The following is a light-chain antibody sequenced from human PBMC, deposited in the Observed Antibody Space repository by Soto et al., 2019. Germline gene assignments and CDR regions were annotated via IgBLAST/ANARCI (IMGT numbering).Light chain of an antibody. CDR3: QQYNTWPPVT. CDR2: GAS. Sequence: EIVMTQSPATLSVSPGERATLSCRASQSVSSNLAWYQQKPGHAPRLLIYGASTRATGIPARFSGSGSGTEFTLTISSLQSEEFAVYYCQQYNTWPPVTFGPGTKVDI. CDR1: QSVSSN. V-gene: IGKV3-15*01. J-gene: IGKJ3*01.